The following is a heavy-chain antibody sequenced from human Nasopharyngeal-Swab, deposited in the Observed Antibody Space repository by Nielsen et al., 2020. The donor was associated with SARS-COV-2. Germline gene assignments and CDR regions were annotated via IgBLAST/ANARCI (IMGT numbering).Heavy chain of an antibody. CDR3: ARSCRVVTAIRFAFDI. V-gene: IGHV4-34*01. D-gene: IGHD2-21*02. CDR2: INHSGGT. Sequence: WIRQPPGKGLEWIGEINHSGGTNYNPSLKSRVTISVDTSKNQSSLKLSSVTAADTAVYYCARSCRVVTAIRFAFDIWGQGTMVTVSS. J-gene: IGHJ3*02.